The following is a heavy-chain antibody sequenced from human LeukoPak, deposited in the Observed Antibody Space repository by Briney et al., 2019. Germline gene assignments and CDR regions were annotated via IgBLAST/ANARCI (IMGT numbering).Heavy chain of an antibody. D-gene: IGHD5-12*01. CDR2: ISYDGSNK. J-gene: IGHJ4*02. CDR1: GFTFSSYG. CDR3: AKGGSFPFFDY. V-gene: IGHV3-30*18. Sequence: GGSLRLSCAASGFTFSSYGMHRVRQAPGKGLEWVAVISYDGSNKYYADSVKGRFTISRDNSKNTLYLQMNSLRAEDTAVYYCAKGGSFPFFDYWGQGTLVTVSS.